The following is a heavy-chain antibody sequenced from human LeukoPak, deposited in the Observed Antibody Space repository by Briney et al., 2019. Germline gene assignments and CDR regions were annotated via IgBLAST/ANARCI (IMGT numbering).Heavy chain of an antibody. Sequence: TGGSLRLSCAGSGFTFSSYAMSWVRQAPGKGLGWVSGISSGGGSTYYADSVKGRFTISRDNSKNTLDLEMNSLRAEDTAVYYCAKEPYDGAGYGDYWGQGTLVSVSS. CDR3: AKEPYDGAGYGDY. J-gene: IGHJ4*02. CDR1: GFTFSSYA. CDR2: ISSGGGST. D-gene: IGHD3-22*01. V-gene: IGHV3-23*01.